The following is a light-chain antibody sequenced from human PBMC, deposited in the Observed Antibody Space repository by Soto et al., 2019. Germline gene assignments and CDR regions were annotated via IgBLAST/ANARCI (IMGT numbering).Light chain of an antibody. CDR2: AAS. CDR1: QSVNSDY. V-gene: IGKV3-20*01. J-gene: IGKJ3*01. CDR3: QQYGSSPPT. Sequence: EIVLTQSPGTLSLSPGERAALSCRASQSVNSDYLAWYQQKPGQAPRLLIYAASSRATDIPDRFSGSGSGTDFTLTISRLEPEDFAVYSCQQYGSSPPTFGPGTKVDIK.